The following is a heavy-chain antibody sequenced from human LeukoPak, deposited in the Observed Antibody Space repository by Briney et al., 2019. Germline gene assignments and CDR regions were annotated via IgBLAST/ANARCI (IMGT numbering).Heavy chain of an antibody. V-gene: IGHV3-23*01. J-gene: IGHJ6*03. Sequence: GGSLRLSCVASGFTFSSYGISWVRQAPGKGLEWVSAISSTGGTTYYAESVKGHFTISRDNSKNTVYLQMNSLSAEDTAVYYCAKNGDRGAYCSGGTCYPYYYYYMDIWGKGTTVTISS. CDR3: AKNGDRGAYCSGGTCYPYYYYYMDI. D-gene: IGHD2-15*01. CDR1: GFTFSSYG. CDR2: ISSTGGTT.